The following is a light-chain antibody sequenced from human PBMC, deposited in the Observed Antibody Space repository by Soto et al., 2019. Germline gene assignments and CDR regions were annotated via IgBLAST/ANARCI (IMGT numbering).Light chain of an antibody. V-gene: IGLV2-14*01. CDR3: SSFTSINTVV. CDR2: DVT. J-gene: IGLJ3*02. Sequence: QSVLTQHASVSGSPGQSITISCTGASSDVGGFNYVSWYQQYPGKAPKLLIYDVTNRPSGVSNRFSGSKSGNTASLTISGLQAEDEADYYCSSFTSINTVVFGGGTKVTVL. CDR1: SSDVGGFNY.